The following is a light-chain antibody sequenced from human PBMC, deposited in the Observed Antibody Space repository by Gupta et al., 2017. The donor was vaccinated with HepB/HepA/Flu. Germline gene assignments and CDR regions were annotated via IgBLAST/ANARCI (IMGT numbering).Light chain of an antibody. CDR1: SSNVGRDN. CDR2: KDD. J-gene: IGLJ1*01. V-gene: IGLV1-47*01. CDR3: AAWDNSLSAEV. Sequence: QPVLTQPPSASGTPVQRVAISCSGSSSNVGRDNVYWYRQLPGKAPKLLCEKDDRRPSGVTDRFSGSKSGTSASLAISGLRSEDEAEYYWAAWDNSLSAEVFGTGTRLTVL.